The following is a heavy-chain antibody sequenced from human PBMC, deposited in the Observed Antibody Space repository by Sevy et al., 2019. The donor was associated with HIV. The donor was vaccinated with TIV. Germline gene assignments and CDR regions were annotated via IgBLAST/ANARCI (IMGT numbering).Heavy chain of an antibody. CDR3: ARVVEGVVPSPIIGLGPWAKYWSFDL. Sequence: SETLSLTCAVSGGSFSGFSWNWIRQPPGKGLEWIGEVNHYSPSLKSRATISLDTSKNQFSLKLHSVTAADTALYFCARVVEGVVPSPIIGLGPWAKYWSFDLWGRGTLVTVSS. V-gene: IGHV4-34*01. CDR2: VNH. J-gene: IGHJ2*01. CDR1: GGSFSGFS. D-gene: IGHD2-2*02.